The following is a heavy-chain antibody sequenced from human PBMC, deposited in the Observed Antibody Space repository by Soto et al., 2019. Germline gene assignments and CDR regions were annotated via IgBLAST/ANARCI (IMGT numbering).Heavy chain of an antibody. CDR3: ARDALYYYDSSGYYPNDAFDI. J-gene: IGHJ3*02. CDR2: ISAYNGNT. D-gene: IGHD3-22*01. CDR1: GYTFTSYG. V-gene: IGHV1-18*01. Sequence: ASVKVSCKASGYTFTSYGISWVRQAPGQGLEWMGWISAYNGNTNYAQKLQGRVTMTTDTSTSTAYTELRSLRSDDTAVYYCARDALYYYDSSGYYPNDAFDIWGQGTMVTVSS.